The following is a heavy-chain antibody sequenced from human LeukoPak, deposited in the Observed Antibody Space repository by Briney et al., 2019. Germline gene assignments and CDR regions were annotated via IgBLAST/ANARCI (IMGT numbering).Heavy chain of an antibody. CDR1: GGSISSGGYS. CDR2: IYHSGST. D-gene: IGHD1-26*01. J-gene: IGHJ4*02. Sequence: PSETLSLTCAVSGGSISSGGYSWSWIRQPPGKGLEWIGYIYHSGSTYYNPSLKSRVTISVDTSKNQFSLKLSSVTAADTAVYYCARLPTWDYYFDYWGQGTLVTVSS. V-gene: IGHV4-30-2*03. CDR3: ARLPTWDYYFDY.